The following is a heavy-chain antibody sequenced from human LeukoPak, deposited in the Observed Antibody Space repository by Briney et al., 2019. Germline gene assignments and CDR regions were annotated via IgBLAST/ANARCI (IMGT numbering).Heavy chain of an antibody. V-gene: IGHV4-34*01. Sequence: SETLSLTCADYGGSFSGYYWSWIRQPPGKGLESLADINHSGSTNYNPSLKSRVTISVDTSKNQFSLKLSSVTAADTAVYYCARSSIAAAGTDYWGQGTLVTASS. CDR2: INHSGST. CDR1: GGSFSGYY. J-gene: IGHJ4*02. D-gene: IGHD6-13*01. CDR3: ARSSIAAAGTDY.